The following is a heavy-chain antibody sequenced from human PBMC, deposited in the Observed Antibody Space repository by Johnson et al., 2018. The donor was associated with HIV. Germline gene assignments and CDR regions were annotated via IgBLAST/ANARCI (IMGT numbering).Heavy chain of an antibody. CDR3: TTAPTTWIQVWSLGAFDI. J-gene: IGHJ3*02. V-gene: IGHV3-13*01. CDR1: GFTFSSYD. D-gene: IGHD5-18*01. Sequence: MLLVESGGGLVQPGGSLRLSCAASGFTFSSYDMHWVRQATGKGLEWVSAIGTAGDTYSPGSVKGLFTISRDNAKNSLYLQMNSLKTEDTAVYYCTTAPTTWIQVWSLGAFDIWGQGTMVTVSS. CDR2: IGTAGDT.